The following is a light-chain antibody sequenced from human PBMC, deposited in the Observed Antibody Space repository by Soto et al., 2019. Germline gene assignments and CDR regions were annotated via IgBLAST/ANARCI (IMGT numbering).Light chain of an antibody. V-gene: IGKV3-15*01. Sequence: EIVVTQSASTLSVSPGEGATLSCRASQSVSTDLAWYQQKPGQAPRLLIYGASTRATGIPARFSGSGSGTEFTLTISSLQSEDFALYFCQQYNNWPPWTFGQGTKVDIK. CDR3: QQYNNWPPWT. J-gene: IGKJ1*01. CDR1: QSVSTD. CDR2: GAS.